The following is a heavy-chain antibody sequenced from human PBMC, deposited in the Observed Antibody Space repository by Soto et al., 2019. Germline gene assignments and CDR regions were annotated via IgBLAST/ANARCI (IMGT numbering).Heavy chain of an antibody. CDR2: INTRSSIT. D-gene: IGHD1-26*01. V-gene: IGHV3-48*01. CDR1: GFTFRSYN. CDR3: ARVLQGGTRNSYYYYMDV. Sequence: EVQLVESGGGLVQSGGSLRLSCAASGFTFRSYNINWVRQAPGKGLEWISYINTRSSITFHADSVKGRFTISTDNAKNSLYLQMNSLRADDTAVSYCARVLQGGTRNSYYYYMDVWGMGTTVTVSS. J-gene: IGHJ6*03.